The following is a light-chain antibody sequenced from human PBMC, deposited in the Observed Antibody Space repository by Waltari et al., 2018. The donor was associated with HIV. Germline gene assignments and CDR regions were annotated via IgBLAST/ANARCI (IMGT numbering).Light chain of an antibody. CDR2: GVS. CDR3: QQCNNWPLT. CDR1: QGVNSN. J-gene: IGKJ4*01. Sequence: EVVMTQSPATLSASPGERATLSCRASQGVNSNLAWYQQRPGQAPRLLISGVSTRATGVPARFSGSGSGPDFTLTISSLQSEDFAVYYCQQCNNWPLTFGGGTKVEIK. V-gene: IGKV3-15*01.